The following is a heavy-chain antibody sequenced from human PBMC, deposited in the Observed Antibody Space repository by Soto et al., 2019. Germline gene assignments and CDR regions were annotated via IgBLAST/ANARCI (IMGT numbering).Heavy chain of an antibody. CDR1: GFTFSSYG. D-gene: IGHD3-10*01. V-gene: IGHV3-33*01. Sequence: QVQLVESGGGVVQPGRSLRLSCAASGFTFSSYGMHWVRQAPGKGLXXXAVIWYDGSNKYYADSVKGRFTISRDNSKNXLYLQMNXLRAEDTAVYYCARGAYYGSGSYWDYWGQGTLVTVSS. J-gene: IGHJ4*02. CDR2: IWYDGSNK. CDR3: ARGAYYGSGSYWDY.